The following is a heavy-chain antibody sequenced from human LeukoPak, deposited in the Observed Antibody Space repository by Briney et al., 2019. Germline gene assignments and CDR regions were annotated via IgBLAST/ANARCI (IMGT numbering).Heavy chain of an antibody. V-gene: IGHV3-74*01. CDR3: SRGKGNFGYTGFDY. Sequence: PGGSLRLSCAASGFSLRSHWMHWVRRAPGKGLVWVSRINSDGNSINYADSVEGRFTISRNNAKNTVYLQMNSLRAEDTAVDYYSRGKGNFGYTGFDYWGQGTLVTVSS. CDR2: INSDGNSI. CDR1: GFSLRSHW. D-gene: IGHD2-2*02. J-gene: IGHJ4*02.